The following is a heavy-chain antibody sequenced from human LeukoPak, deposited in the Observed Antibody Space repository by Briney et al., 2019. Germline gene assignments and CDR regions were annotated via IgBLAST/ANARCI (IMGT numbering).Heavy chain of an antibody. CDR2: INPNSGGT. CDR3: ARVQMTTVTGVYFDY. J-gene: IGHJ4*02. V-gene: IGHV1-2*02. CDR1: GYTFTGYY. Sequence: GASVKVSCKASGYTFTGYYMHRVRQAPGQGLEWMGWINPNSGGTNYAQKFQGRVTMTRDTSISTAYMELSRLRSDDTAVYYCARVQMTTVTGVYFDYWGQGTPVTVSS. D-gene: IGHD4-17*01.